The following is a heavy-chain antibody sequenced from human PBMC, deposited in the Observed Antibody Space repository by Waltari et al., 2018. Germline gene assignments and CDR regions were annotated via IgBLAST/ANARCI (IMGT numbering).Heavy chain of an antibody. D-gene: IGHD6-19*01. J-gene: IGHJ4*02. CDR3: ARAGSGWYYFDY. Sequence: EVQLVESAGGLVKPGGSLRLSCAASGFTFSSYSMTWFRQAPGKGLEGVSSISSISSYIYYADSVKGRFTISRDNAKNSLYLQMNSLRAEDTAVYYCARAGSGWYYFDYWGQGTLVTVSS. CDR2: ISSISSYI. CDR1: GFTFSSYS. V-gene: IGHV3-21*01.